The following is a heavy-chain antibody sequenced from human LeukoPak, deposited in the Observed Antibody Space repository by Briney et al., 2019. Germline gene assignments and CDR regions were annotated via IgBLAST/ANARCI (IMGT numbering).Heavy chain of an antibody. V-gene: IGHV4-59*01. CDR2: IYYSGST. CDR3: AREGMAVGFARFPIFNY. CDR1: GGSISSYY. J-gene: IGHJ4*02. D-gene: IGHD6-19*01. Sequence: SETLSLTCTVSGGSISSYYWNWIRQSPGKGLEWIGDIYYSGSTNYNPSLKSRGTISVDTSKNQFSLRLTSVTAADTAVYYCAREGMAVGFARFPIFNYWGQGTLVTVSS.